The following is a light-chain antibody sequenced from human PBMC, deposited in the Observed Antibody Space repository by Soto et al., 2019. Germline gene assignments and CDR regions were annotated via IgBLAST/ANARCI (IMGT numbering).Light chain of an antibody. CDR3: AAWDDSLNGWV. CDR1: NSNIGSYT. V-gene: IGLV1-44*01. Sequence: QSVLTQPPSASGAPGQRVNISCSGSNSNIGSYTVNWYQQLPGTAPKLLIYSSYQRPSGVPDRFSGSKSGTSGSLVISGLQSEDEADYYCAAWDDSLNGWVFGGGTKLTVL. J-gene: IGLJ2*01. CDR2: SSY.